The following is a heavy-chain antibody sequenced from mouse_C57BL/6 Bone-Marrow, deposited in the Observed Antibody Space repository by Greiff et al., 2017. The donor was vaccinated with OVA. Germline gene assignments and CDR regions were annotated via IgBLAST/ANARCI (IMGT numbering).Heavy chain of an antibody. V-gene: IGHV1-69*01. J-gene: IGHJ2*01. Sequence: QVQLQQSGAELVMPGASVKLSCKASGYTFTSYWMHWVKQRPGQGLEWIGEIDPSDSYTNYNQKFKGKSTLTVDKSSSTAYMQLSSLTSEDSAVYYCAIEYYIDYWGQGTTLTVSS. CDR1: GYTFTSYW. CDR3: AIEYYIDY. CDR2: IDPSDSYT.